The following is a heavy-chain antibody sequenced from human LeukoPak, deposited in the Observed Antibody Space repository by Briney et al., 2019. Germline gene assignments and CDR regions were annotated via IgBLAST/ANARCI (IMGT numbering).Heavy chain of an antibody. CDR2: ISDSGGST. V-gene: IGHV3-23*01. Sequence: GGSLRLSCAASGFTLSNYAMSWVRQAPGQGLEWVSTISDSGGSTYYADSVKGRFTLSRDNSKSTLSLQMDSLRDDDTALYYCATQNFDYWGPGTLVTVSS. CDR1: GFTLSNYA. CDR3: ATQNFDY. J-gene: IGHJ4*02.